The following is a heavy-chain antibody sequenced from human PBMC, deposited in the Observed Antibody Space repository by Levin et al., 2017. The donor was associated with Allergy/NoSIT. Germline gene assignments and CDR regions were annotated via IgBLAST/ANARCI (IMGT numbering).Heavy chain of an antibody. CDR1: GLGSRNAW. Sequence: PGGSLRLSCAVSGLGSRNAWMNWVRQAPGKGLEWVGRVKSTTDGGTIDYAAPVKGRFTISRDDSKKTVSLQMNNLSVADTGAYYCTLGAEWFDPWGQGTPVTVSS. CDR3: TLGAEWFDP. V-gene: IGHV3-15*01. J-gene: IGHJ5*02. D-gene: IGHD1-26*01. CDR2: VKSTTDGGTI.